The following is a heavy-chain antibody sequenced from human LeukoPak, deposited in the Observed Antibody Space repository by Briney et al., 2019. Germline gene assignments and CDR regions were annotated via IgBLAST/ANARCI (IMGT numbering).Heavy chain of an antibody. CDR1: GGSFSGYY. Sequence: SETLSLTCAVYGGSFSGYYWSWIRQPPGKGLEWIGEINHSGGTNYNPSLKSRVTISVDTSKNQFSLKLSSVTAADTAVYYCARGYVVGATTLFDYWGQGTLVTVSS. CDR3: ARGYVVGATTLFDY. J-gene: IGHJ4*02. V-gene: IGHV4-34*01. CDR2: INHSGGT. D-gene: IGHD1-26*01.